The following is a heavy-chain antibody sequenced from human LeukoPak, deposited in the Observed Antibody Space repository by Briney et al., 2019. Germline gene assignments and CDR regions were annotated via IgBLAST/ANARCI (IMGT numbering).Heavy chain of an antibody. CDR3: AKRPRGSRGDAVDI. Sequence: GVSLRLSCAASGFTFSSYAMSWVRQAPGKGLEGVSALSGHGGSTYYADSLKGRFTISRDNSKNTLYLQMRNLRAEDTDVYYCAKRPRGSRGDAVDIWGQGTMVTVSS. D-gene: IGHD1-26*01. CDR2: LSGHGGST. CDR1: GFTFSSYA. V-gene: IGHV3-23*01. J-gene: IGHJ3*02.